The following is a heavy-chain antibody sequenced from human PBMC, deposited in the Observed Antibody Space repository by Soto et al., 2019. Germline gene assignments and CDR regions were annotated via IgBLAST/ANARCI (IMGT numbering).Heavy chain of an antibody. CDR2: IYYSGST. CDR1: GGSVSSGSYY. CDR3: ARVRYCSGGSCFDC. D-gene: IGHD2-15*01. V-gene: IGHV4-61*01. Sequence: SETLSLTCTVSGGSVSSGSYYWSWIRQPPGKGLEWIGYIYYSGSTNYNPSLKSRVTISVDTSKNQFSLKLSSVTAADTAVYYCARVRYCSGGSCFDCWGQGTLVTVSS. J-gene: IGHJ4*02.